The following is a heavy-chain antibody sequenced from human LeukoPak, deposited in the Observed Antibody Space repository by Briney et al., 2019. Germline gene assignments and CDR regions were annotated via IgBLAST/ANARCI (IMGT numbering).Heavy chain of an antibody. Sequence: SETLALTCSVSGASISSYYWSWIRQPPGKGLEWIGYIYSSGSTKYNPSLKSRATISVDTSRNQFSLRLNSVTAADTAVYYCARGGGTDEYFQHWGQGTLVTVSS. V-gene: IGHV4-59*01. CDR2: IYSSGST. CDR1: GASISSYY. CDR3: ARGGGTDEYFQH. J-gene: IGHJ1*01.